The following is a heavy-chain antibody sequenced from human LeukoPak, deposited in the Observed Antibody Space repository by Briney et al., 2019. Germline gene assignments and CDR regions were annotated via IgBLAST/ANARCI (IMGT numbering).Heavy chain of an antibody. Sequence: SVKVSCKASGGSLNNYGVSWLRQAPGQGLEWMGRIIPMFGTTIYAEKFQGRVAISADKSTDTAYVEVSRLSSDDTAVYYCATDLQSDFWTGYYWDFWGQGTLVTVSS. V-gene: IGHV1-69*06. CDR3: ATDLQSDFWTGYYWDF. J-gene: IGHJ4*02. D-gene: IGHD3/OR15-3a*01. CDR1: GGSLNNYG. CDR2: IIPMFGTT.